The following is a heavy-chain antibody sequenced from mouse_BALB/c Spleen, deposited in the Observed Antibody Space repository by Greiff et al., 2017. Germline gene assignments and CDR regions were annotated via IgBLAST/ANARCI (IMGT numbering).Heavy chain of an antibody. V-gene: IGHV5-4*02. D-gene: IGHD4-1*01. CDR2: ISDGGSYT. Sequence: EVKLVESGGGLVKPGGSLKLSCAASGFTFSDYYMYWVRQTPEKRLEWVATISDGGSYTYYPDSVKGRFTISRDNAKNNLYLQMSSLKSEDTAMYYCAREGELGRMDYWGQGTSVTVSS. CDR3: AREGELGRMDY. J-gene: IGHJ4*01. CDR1: GFTFSDYY.